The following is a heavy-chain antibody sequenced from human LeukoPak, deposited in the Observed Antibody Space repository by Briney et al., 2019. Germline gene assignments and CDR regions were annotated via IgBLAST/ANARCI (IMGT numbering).Heavy chain of an antibody. V-gene: IGHV3-23*01. Sequence: QSGGSLRLSCAASGFTFSNYGMHWVRQPPGKGLEWVAYIRGGGAGRLYADSVKGRFTVSRDNSKSTLYPQMNSLRVEDTAVYYCAKCAQSYGNDAFDMWGPGTMVTVSS. J-gene: IGHJ3*02. CDR3: AKCAQSYGNDAFDM. CDR1: GFTFSNYG. D-gene: IGHD3-16*01. CDR2: IRGGGAGR.